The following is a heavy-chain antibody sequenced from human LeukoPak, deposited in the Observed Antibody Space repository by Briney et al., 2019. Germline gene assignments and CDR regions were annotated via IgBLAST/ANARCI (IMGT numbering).Heavy chain of an antibody. Sequence: PGGSLRLSCAASGFTFSSYSMNWVRQAPGKGLEWVSSISSSSSYIYYADSVKGRFTISRDNAKNSLYLQMNSLRAEDTAVYYCAREQQLVRRCSDYWGQGTLVTVSS. V-gene: IGHV3-21*01. CDR2: ISSSSSYI. CDR3: AREQQLVRRCSDY. J-gene: IGHJ4*02. CDR1: GFTFSSYS. D-gene: IGHD6-13*01.